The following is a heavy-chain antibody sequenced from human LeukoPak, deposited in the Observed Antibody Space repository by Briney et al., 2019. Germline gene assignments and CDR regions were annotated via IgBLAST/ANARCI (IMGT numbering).Heavy chain of an antibody. Sequence: GASVKVSCKASGYTYTGYYMHWVRQAPGQGLEWMGWINPNSGGTKYAQKFQGRVTMTRDTSISTAYMELSRLRSDDTAVYYCASHYCSSTSCLQEPFDYWGQGTLVTVSS. CDR2: INPNSGGT. J-gene: IGHJ4*02. D-gene: IGHD2-2*01. V-gene: IGHV1-2*02. CDR3: ASHYCSSTSCLQEPFDY. CDR1: GYTYTGYY.